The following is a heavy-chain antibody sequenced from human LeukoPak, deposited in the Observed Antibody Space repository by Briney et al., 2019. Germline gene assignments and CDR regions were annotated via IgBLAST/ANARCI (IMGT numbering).Heavy chain of an antibody. CDR1: GFTFSSYA. D-gene: IGHD4-17*01. CDR3: AKVAPPTVTTWGPGWFDP. J-gene: IGHJ5*02. Sequence: GGSLRLSCAASGFTFSSYAMSWVRQAPGKGLEWVSAISGSGGSTYYADSVKGRFTISRDNSKDTLYLQMNSLRAEDTAVYYCAKVAPPTVTTWGPGWFDPWGQGTLVTVSS. V-gene: IGHV3-23*01. CDR2: ISGSGGST.